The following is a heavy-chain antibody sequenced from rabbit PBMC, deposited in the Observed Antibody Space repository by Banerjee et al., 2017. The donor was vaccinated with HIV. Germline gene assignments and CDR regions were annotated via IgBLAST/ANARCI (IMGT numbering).Heavy chain of an antibody. CDR1: GFSFNNKAV. V-gene: IGHV1S45*01. D-gene: IGHD5-1*01. Sequence: QEQLEESGGGLVKPEGSLTLTCTASGFSFNNKAVMCWVRQAPGKGLEWIACINTATGKAVYASWAKGRFTISKTSSTTVTLQMTSLTVADTATYFCARAGEGGDGYLNLWGQGTLVTVS. CDR2: INTATGKA. J-gene: IGHJ4*01. CDR3: ARAGEGGDGYLNL.